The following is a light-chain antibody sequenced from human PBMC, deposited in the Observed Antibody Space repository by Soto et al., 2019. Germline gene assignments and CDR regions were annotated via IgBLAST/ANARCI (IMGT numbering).Light chain of an antibody. CDR1: SSDVGGYDY. V-gene: IGLV2-14*01. CDR3: SSHRSSTPYV. J-gene: IGLJ1*01. CDR2: EVS. Sequence: QSVLAQPPSVSGSLEQSVTISCTGTSSDVGGYDYVSWYQHHPGKAPKLLIFEVSNRPSGVSNRFSGSKSGNTASLTISGLQAEDEADYYCSSHRSSTPYVFGTGTKVTVL.